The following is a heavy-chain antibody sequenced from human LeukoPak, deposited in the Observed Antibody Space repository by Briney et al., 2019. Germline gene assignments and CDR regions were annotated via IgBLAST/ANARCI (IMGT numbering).Heavy chain of an antibody. Sequence: SETLSLTCTVSGGSISSYYWRWIRQPPGKGLEWIGYIYSRGSTNYNPSLKSRVTISVDTSKNQFSLKLSAVTAADTAVYYCARQGGDGYNLVYWGQGTLVTVSS. CDR2: IYSRGST. CDR1: GGSISSYY. D-gene: IGHD5-24*01. V-gene: IGHV4-59*08. J-gene: IGHJ4*02. CDR3: ARQGGDGYNLVY.